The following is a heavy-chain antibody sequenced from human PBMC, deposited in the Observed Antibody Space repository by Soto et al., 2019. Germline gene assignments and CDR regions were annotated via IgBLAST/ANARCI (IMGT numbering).Heavy chain of an antibody. CDR2: IYHSGST. J-gene: IGHJ4*02. D-gene: IGHD2-2*01. Sequence: SETLSLTCAVSGGPISSGGYSWSWIRQPPGKGLEWIGYIYHSGSTYYNPSLKSRVAISVDRSKNQFSLKLSSVTAADTAVYYCARGGPYQFDYWGQGTLVTVSS. CDR3: ARGGPYQFDY. V-gene: IGHV4-30-2*01. CDR1: GGPISSGGYS.